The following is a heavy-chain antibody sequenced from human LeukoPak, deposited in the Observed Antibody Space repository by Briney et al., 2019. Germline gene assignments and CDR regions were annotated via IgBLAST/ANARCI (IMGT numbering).Heavy chain of an antibody. J-gene: IGHJ4*02. CDR3: ARLAGYCSGGSCYNFDY. CDR1: GGSFSGYY. CDR2: INHSGST. V-gene: IGHV4-34*01. Sequence: SGTLSLTCAVYGGSFSGYYWSWIRQPPGKGLEWIGEINHSGSTNYNPSLKSRVTISVDTSKNQFSLKLSSVTAADTAVYYCARLAGYCSGGSCYNFDYWGQGTLLTVSS. D-gene: IGHD2-15*01.